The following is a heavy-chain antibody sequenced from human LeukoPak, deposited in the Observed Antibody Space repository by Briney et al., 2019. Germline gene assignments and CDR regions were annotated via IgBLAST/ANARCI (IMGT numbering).Heavy chain of an antibody. J-gene: IGHJ4*02. CDR3: ARPMGGSYPYYFDY. CDR1: GGSLSSSSYY. V-gene: IGHV4-39*07. D-gene: IGHD1-26*01. CDR2: IYYSGST. Sequence: SETLSLTCTVSGGSLSSSSYYWGWIRQPPGKGLEWIGSIYYSGSTYYNPSLKSRVTISVDTSKNQFSLKLSSVTAADTAVYYCARPMGGSYPYYFDYWGQGTLVTVSS.